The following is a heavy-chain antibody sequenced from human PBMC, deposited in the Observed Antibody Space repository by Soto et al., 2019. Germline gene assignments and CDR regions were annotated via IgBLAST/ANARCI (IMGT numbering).Heavy chain of an antibody. Sequence: ASVKVSCKASGGTFSSYAISWVRQAPGQGLEWMGWISAYNGKTNYAQNVQGRVTMTTDTSTRTAYMDLRSLRSDDTAVYYCARGGDVNYYHGMDVWGQGTTVTVSS. D-gene: IGHD5-12*01. V-gene: IGHV1-18*01. CDR3: ARGGDVNYYHGMDV. CDR2: ISAYNGKT. CDR1: GGTFSSYA. J-gene: IGHJ6*02.